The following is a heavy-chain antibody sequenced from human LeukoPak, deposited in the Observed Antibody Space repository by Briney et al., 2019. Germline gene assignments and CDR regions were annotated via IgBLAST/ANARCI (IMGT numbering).Heavy chain of an antibody. CDR1: GGSISSYY. V-gene: IGHV4-59*01. CDR3: ARAPFRDADDAFDI. CDR2: IYYSGST. Sequence: SETLSLTCTVSGGSISSYYWSWIRQPPGKGLEWIGYIYYSGSTNYNPSLKSRVTISVDTSKNQFSLKLSSVTAADTAVYYCARAPFRDADDAFDIWGQGTMVTVSS. J-gene: IGHJ3*02.